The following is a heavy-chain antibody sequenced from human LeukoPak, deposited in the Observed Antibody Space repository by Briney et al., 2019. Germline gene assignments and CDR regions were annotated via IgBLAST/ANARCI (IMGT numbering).Heavy chain of an antibody. V-gene: IGHV4-39*02. J-gene: IGHJ6*02. CDR2: IYYSVST. CDR1: GGSISSSSYY. Sequence: SETLSLTGTISGGSISSSSYYWGWIRQPPGKGLGCIGSIYYSVSTHYNPSLKSRVTISVDTSKNQFSLKLSSVTAADTAVYYCARESGGPEGGGMDVWGQGNTVTVSS. CDR3: ARESGGPEGGGMDV. D-gene: IGHD4-23*01.